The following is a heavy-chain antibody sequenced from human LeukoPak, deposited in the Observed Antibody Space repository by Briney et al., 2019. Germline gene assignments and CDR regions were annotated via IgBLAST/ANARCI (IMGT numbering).Heavy chain of an antibody. CDR2: IKQDGSET. D-gene: IGHD3-10*01. Sequence: PGGSLRLSCAASGFTFTNYWMSWVRQAPGKGLEWVANIKQDGSETYYVDSVKGRFTISRDNAKNSLFLQLNSLRAEDTAVYYCVRDRGWYHFDLWGQGTLVTVSS. CDR3: VRDRGWYHFDL. CDR1: GFTFTNYW. J-gene: IGHJ4*02. V-gene: IGHV3-7*01.